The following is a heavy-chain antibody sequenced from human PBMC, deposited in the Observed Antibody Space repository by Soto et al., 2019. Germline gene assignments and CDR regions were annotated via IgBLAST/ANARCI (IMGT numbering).Heavy chain of an antibody. CDR2: INTNTGNP. D-gene: IGHD6-19*01. V-gene: IGHV7-4-1*01. CDR3: ARVPQAGTRPYYYYGMDV. J-gene: IGHJ6*02. Sequence: GASVKVSCKASGYTFTSYAMNWVRQAPGQGLEWMGWINTNTGNPTYAQGFTGRFVFSLDTSVSTAYLQICSLKAEDTAVYYCARVPQAGTRPYYYYGMDVWGQGTTVTVSS. CDR1: GYTFTSYA.